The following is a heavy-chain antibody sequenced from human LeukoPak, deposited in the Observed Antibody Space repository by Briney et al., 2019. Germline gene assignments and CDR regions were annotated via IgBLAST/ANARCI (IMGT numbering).Heavy chain of an antibody. CDR2: ITSSSSYM. Sequence: GGSLRLSCAASGFSFSSYNMNWVRQAPGKGPEWVSSITSSSSYMYYADSVKGRFTISRDNAKDSLYLQMDSLRVEDTAVYYCARDPYSGSYGPYYYYYMDVWGKGTTVTISS. J-gene: IGHJ6*03. D-gene: IGHD1-26*01. CDR3: ARDPYSGSYGPYYYYYMDV. V-gene: IGHV3-21*06. CDR1: GFSFSSYN.